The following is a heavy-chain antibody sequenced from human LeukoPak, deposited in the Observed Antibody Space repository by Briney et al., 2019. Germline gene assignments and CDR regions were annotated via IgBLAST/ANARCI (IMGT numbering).Heavy chain of an antibody. D-gene: IGHD1-26*01. CDR2: ISAYNGNT. J-gene: IGHJ4*02. CDR3: ARDGATIVGATHFDY. V-gene: IGHV1-18*01. Sequence: ASVKVSCKASGYTFSIYAMTWVRQAPGQGLEWMGWISAYNGNTNYAQKLQGRVTMTTDTSTSTAYMELRSLRSDDTAVYYCARDGATIVGATHFDYWGQGTLVTVSS. CDR1: GYTFSIYA.